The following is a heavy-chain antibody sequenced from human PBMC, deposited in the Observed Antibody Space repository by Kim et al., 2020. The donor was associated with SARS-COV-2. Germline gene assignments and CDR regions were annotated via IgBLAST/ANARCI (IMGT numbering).Heavy chain of an antibody. CDR3: AKDVSRITFFVVVTRGGMDV. CDR2: ISGSGGST. CDR1: GFTFSSYA. J-gene: IGHJ6*01. D-gene: IGHD3-3*01. Sequence: GGSLRLSCAASGFTFSSYAMSWVRQAPGKGLEWVSAISGSGGSTYYADSVKGRFTISRDNSKNTLYLQMNSLRAEDTAVYYCAKDVSRITFFVVVTRGGMDVGGQGTTVTVSS. V-gene: IGHV3-23*01.